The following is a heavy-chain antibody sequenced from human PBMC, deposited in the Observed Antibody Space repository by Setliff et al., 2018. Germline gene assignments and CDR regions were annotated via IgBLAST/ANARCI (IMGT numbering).Heavy chain of an antibody. J-gene: IGHJ4*02. Sequence: GGSLRLSCTASGFTFGHYNMNWVRQAPGKGLEWVSSISDTTNFIYYADSVKGRFTISRDTAKNSLYLQMDSLRAEDSAVYYCASYYYGSGSSYIPPHFDYWGLGTLVTVSS. CDR1: GFTFGHYN. CDR3: ASYYYGSGSSYIPPHFDY. D-gene: IGHD3-10*01. CDR2: ISDTTNFI. V-gene: IGHV3-21*01.